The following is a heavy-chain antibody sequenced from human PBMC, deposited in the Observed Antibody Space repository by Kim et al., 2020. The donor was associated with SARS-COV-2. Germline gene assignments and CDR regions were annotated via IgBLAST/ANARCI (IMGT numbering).Heavy chain of an antibody. V-gene: IGHV3-49*03. D-gene: IGHD6-19*01. CDR3: TSGYNSGWRRSFDY. Sequence: GGSLRLSCTASGFTFGDSAMIWFRQAPGKGLEWVGFIRSKTYGGTTEYAASVKGRFTISRDDSKSIGYLQMNSLKTEDTAVYYCTSGYNSGWRRSFDYWGQGTLVTVSS. CDR2: IRSKTYGGTT. CDR1: GFTFGDSA. J-gene: IGHJ4*02.